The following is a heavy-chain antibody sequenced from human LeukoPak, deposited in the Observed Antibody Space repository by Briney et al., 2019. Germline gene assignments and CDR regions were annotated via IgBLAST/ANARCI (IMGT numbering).Heavy chain of an antibody. CDR3: ARGVTGTTEIDY. Sequence: PSETLSLTCTVSGGSIRGSSNYWGWIRQPPGKGLEWIGSISYSGTTYYNPSLKSRVTISVDTSKNQFSLKLSSVTAADTAVYYCARGVTGTTEIDYWGQGTLVTVSS. CDR1: GGSIRGSSNY. D-gene: IGHD1-7*01. CDR2: ISYSGTT. J-gene: IGHJ4*02. V-gene: IGHV4-39*01.